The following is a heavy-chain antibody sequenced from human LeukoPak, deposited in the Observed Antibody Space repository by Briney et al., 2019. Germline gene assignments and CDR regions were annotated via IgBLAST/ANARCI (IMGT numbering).Heavy chain of an antibody. J-gene: IGHJ5*02. CDR1: GFTFSSYA. CDR2: ISGSGGST. CDR3: AKDSRGSGSRGWFDP. Sequence: GGSLRLSCAASGFTFSSYAMSWVRQAPGKGLEWVSAISGSGGSTYYADSVKGRFTISRDNSKNTLYLQMNSLRAEDTAVYYCAKDSRGSGSRGWFDPWGQGTLVTVSS. D-gene: IGHD3-10*01. V-gene: IGHV3-23*01.